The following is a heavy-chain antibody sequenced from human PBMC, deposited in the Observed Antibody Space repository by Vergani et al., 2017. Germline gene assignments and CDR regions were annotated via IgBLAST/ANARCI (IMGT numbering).Heavy chain of an antibody. CDR1: GYSISSGYY. Sequence: VQLQESGPGLVKPSETLSLTCTVSGYSISSGYYWGWIRQPPGKGLEWIGSIYHSGSTYYNPSLKSRVTISVDTSKNQFSLKLSSVTAADTAVYYCARDHWLARWGQGTLVTVSS. V-gene: IGHV4-38-2*02. CDR2: IYHSGST. J-gene: IGHJ4*02. CDR3: ARDHWLAR. D-gene: IGHD3-9*01.